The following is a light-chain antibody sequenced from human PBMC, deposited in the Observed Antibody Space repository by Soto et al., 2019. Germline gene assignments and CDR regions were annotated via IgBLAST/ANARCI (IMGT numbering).Light chain of an antibody. Sequence: DIQMTQSPSTLSASVGDRVTITCRASQSISSWLAWYQQKPGKAPKLLIYKASSLESGVPSRFSGSGSGTEFTLTISSLQPDDFATYYCQQYNSFGTFGQGTKV. CDR1: QSISSW. J-gene: IGKJ1*01. CDR3: QQYNSFGT. V-gene: IGKV1-5*03. CDR2: KAS.